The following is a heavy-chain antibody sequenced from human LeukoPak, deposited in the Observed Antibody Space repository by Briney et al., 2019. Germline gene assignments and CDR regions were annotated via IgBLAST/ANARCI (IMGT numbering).Heavy chain of an antibody. CDR3: ARRYSGSYGGVWFDP. CDR2: ISAYNGNT. CDR1: GYTFTSYG. J-gene: IGHJ5*02. Sequence: ASVKVSCKASGYTFTSYGISWVRQAPGQGLEWMGWISAYNGNTNYAQKLQGRVTMTTDTSTSTAYMELRSLRSDDTAVYYCARRYSGSYGGVWFDPWGQGTLVTGSS. D-gene: IGHD1-26*01. V-gene: IGHV1-18*01.